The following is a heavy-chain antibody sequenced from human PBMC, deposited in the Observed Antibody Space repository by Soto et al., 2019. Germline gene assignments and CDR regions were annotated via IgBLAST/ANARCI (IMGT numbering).Heavy chain of an antibody. Sequence: SETLSLTCTVSGGSFSSNRYYWGWIRQPPGKGLEWIGSIFYTGSTYYNPSLRGRVTISVDTPKNQFSLKLSSLTAADTAVYYCARPHGGYCSGGSCYGGDAFDIWGQGTMVTVSS. CDR2: IFYTGST. J-gene: IGHJ3*02. CDR1: GGSFSSNRYY. CDR3: ARPHGGYCSGGSCYGGDAFDI. V-gene: IGHV4-39*01. D-gene: IGHD2-15*01.